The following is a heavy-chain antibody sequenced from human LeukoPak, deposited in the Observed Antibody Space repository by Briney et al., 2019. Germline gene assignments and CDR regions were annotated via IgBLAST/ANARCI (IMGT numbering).Heavy chain of an antibody. J-gene: IGHJ4*02. CDR3: ARARRGDRFFDS. CDR2: IYYSGST. CDR1: GGSISSGGYY. V-gene: IGHV4-31*03. D-gene: IGHD2-21*01. Sequence: TPSQTLSLTCTVSGGSISSGGYYWSWIRQHPGKGLELIGYIYYSGSTYYNPSLKSRLTISVDTSKNQFSLKLSSVTAADTAVYYCARARRGDRFFDSWGQGTLVTVSS.